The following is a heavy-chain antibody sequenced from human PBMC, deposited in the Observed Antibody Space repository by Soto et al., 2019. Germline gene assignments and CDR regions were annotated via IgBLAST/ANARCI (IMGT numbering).Heavy chain of an antibody. Sequence: AGSVQVSCQASGCNLTRDCLVWLPQAPGQGLEWMGWISPYSGETRYAEKFQDRVTLTTDTSTKTAYMDLRNLKSDDTAVYWCARGPVAGSDFWGQGTRVNIS. J-gene: IGHJ4*02. V-gene: IGHV1-18*04. CDR2: ISPYSGET. D-gene: IGHD6-19*01. CDR3: ARGPVAGSDF. CDR1: GCNLTRDC.